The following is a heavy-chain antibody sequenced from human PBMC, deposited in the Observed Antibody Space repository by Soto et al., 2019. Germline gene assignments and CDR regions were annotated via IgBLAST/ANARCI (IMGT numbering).Heavy chain of an antibody. D-gene: IGHD3-3*01. J-gene: IGHJ4*02. Sequence: PSETLSLTCTVSGGSISSGGYYWSWIRQHPGKGLEWIGYIYYSGSTYYNPSLKSRVTISVDTSKNQLSLKLSSVTAADTAVYYCARSNVRFLEWLPYFDYWGQGTLVTVSS. CDR2: IYYSGST. CDR1: GGSISSGGYY. CDR3: ARSNVRFLEWLPYFDY. V-gene: IGHV4-31*03.